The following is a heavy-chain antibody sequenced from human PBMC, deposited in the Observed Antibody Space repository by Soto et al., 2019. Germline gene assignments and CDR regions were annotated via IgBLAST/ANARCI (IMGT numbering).Heavy chain of an antibody. V-gene: IGHV3-74*01. Sequence: GGSLRPSCAASGFTFSSYWMHWVRQAPGKGLVWVSRINSDGSSTSYADSVKGRFTISRDNAKNTLYLQMNSLRAEDTAVYYCARYYYDSSGPPRAFDIWGQGTMVTVSS. D-gene: IGHD3-22*01. CDR1: GFTFSSYW. CDR3: ARYYYDSSGPPRAFDI. CDR2: INSDGSST. J-gene: IGHJ3*02.